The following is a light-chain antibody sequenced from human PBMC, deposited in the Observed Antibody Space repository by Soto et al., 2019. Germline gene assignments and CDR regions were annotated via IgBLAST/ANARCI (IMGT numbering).Light chain of an antibody. CDR3: CSYAGSSTLVV. V-gene: IGLV2-23*01. Sequence: QSALTQPASVSGSPGQSITISCTGTSSDVGSYNLVSWYQQHPGKAPKLMIYEGSKRPSGVSNRFSGSKSGNTASLTISGLHAEDEADYYCCSYAGSSTLVVFGGGTQLTVL. CDR2: EGS. J-gene: IGLJ2*01. CDR1: SSDVGSYNL.